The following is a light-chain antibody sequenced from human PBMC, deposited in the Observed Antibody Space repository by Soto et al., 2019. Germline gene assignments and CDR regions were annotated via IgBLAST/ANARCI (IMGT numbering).Light chain of an antibody. J-gene: IGKJ1*01. CDR2: GAS. V-gene: IGKV3-15*01. Sequence: EIVMTQSPATLSVSPGERATLSCRASQSVRTNLAWYQQKVGQAPRLLIYGASTRATGITARFSGSGSGTEFTLTITSLQSEDSAVYYCQQYNNWPPWTFGQGTKVDIK. CDR3: QQYNNWPPWT. CDR1: QSVRTN.